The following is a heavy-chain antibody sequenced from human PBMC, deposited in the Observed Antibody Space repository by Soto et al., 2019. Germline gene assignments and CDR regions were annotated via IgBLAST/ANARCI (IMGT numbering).Heavy chain of an antibody. J-gene: IGHJ4*02. CDR1: GGTFSSYT. D-gene: IGHD3-10*01. V-gene: IGHV1-69*08. Sequence: QVQLVQSGAEVKKPGSSVKVSCKASGGTFSSYTFNWVRQAPGQGLEWMGRIIPIVNKQNYAQKFQGRDTITAEKPTITAYLELSSLRSEATAVYYCARAYASGSYRHFDSWGQGTLVTVSS. CDR3: ARAYASGSYRHFDS. CDR2: IIPIVNKQ.